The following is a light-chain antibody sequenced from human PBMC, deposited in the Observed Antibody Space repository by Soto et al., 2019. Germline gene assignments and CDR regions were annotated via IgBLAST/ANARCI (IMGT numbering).Light chain of an antibody. Sequence: EIVSTQSPATLSLSPGERATLSCRASQSVSNYLAWYQQKPGQAPRLLIYGASSRATGIPDRFSGSGSGTDFTLTISRLEPEDFAVYYCQQYGSSITFGQGTRLEIK. CDR2: GAS. J-gene: IGKJ5*01. CDR1: QSVSNY. V-gene: IGKV3-20*01. CDR3: QQYGSSIT.